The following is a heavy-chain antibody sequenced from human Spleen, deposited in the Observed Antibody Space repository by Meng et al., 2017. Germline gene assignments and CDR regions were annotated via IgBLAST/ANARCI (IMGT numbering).Heavy chain of an antibody. J-gene: IGHJ4*02. D-gene: IGHD6-13*01. CDR3: ARDEDISAAGKLFGDY. Sequence: VKRGQSGSEWRKPGASVKVYCKASGYTLTNYAINLLRQAPGQGLEWMGRIDPKSGDTHYAQRFQGRVTMTGDTSISTAYMELSGLRSDDTAMYYCARDEDISAAGKLFGDYWGQGTLVTVSS. CDR2: IDPKSGDT. V-gene: IGHV1-2*06. CDR1: GYTLTNYA.